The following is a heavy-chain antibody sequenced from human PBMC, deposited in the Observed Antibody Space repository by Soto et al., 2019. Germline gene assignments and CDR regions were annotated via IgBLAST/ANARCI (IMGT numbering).Heavy chain of an antibody. CDR1: GFTFSDYY. CDR3: ARADYRNVYGMDV. D-gene: IGHD4-17*01. Sequence: GGSLRLSCAASGFTFSDYYMSWIRQAPGKGLEWVSYISSSSSYTNYADSVKGRFTISRDNAKNSLYLQMNSLRAEDTALYYCARADYRNVYGMDVWGQGTTVTVSS. CDR2: ISSSSSYT. J-gene: IGHJ6*02. V-gene: IGHV3-11*06.